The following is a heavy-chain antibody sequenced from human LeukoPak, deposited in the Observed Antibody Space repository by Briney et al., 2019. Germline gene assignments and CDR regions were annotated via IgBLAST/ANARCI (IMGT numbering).Heavy chain of an antibody. J-gene: IGHJ6*02. CDR2: ISYDGSNK. CDR3: AKEGTTRTP. D-gene: IGHD1-14*01. V-gene: IGHV3-30*18. CDR1: GFTFSSYG. Sequence: GRSLRLSCAASGFTFSSYGMHWVRQAPGKGLEWVAVISYDGSNKYYADSVKGRFTISRDNSKNTLYLQMNSLRAEDTAVYYCAKEGTTRTPWGQGTTLTVSS.